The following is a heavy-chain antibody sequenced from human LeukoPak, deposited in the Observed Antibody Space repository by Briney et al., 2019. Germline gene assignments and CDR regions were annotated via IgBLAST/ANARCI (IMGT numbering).Heavy chain of an antibody. Sequence: GESLKISCKGSGFIFTHFWIGWVRQMPGQGLEWMGIIYPGDSDTRYSPSFQGQVTISADKSISTAYLQWSSLKASDTAMYYCARHGSGWYGENWFDPWGQGTLVTVSS. J-gene: IGHJ5*02. CDR3: ARHGSGWYGENWFDP. D-gene: IGHD6-19*01. V-gene: IGHV5-51*01. CDR1: GFIFTHFW. CDR2: IYPGDSDT.